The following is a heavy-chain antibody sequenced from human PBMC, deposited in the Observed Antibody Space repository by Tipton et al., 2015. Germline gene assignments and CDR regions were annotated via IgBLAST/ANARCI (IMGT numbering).Heavy chain of an antibody. CDR1: GGSFSDYY. Sequence: LRLSCTVSGGSFSDYYWSWIRQSPGEGLEWIGYIYYSGSTNYNPSLGSRVAMSMDTSKNQFSLTVNSVTAADTAVYYCARGLEHGMDVWGQGTTVTVSS. J-gene: IGHJ6*02. D-gene: IGHD3-16*01. V-gene: IGHV4-59*01. CDR2: IYYSGST. CDR3: ARGLEHGMDV.